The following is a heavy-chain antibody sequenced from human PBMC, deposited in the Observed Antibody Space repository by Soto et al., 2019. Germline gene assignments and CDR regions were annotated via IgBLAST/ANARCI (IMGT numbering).Heavy chain of an antibody. D-gene: IGHD6-6*01. Sequence: PGGSLRLSCAASGFTFSSYWMHWVRQAPGKGLVWVSRINSDGSSTSYADSVKGRFTISRDNAKNTLYLQMNSLRAEETAVYYCERGANSSLTAARPTYVWGQGTTVTVSS. CDR2: INSDGSST. CDR3: ERGANSSLTAARPTYV. CDR1: GFTFSSYW. J-gene: IGHJ6*02. V-gene: IGHV3-74*01.